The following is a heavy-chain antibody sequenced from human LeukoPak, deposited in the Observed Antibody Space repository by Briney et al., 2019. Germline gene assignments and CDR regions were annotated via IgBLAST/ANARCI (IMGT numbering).Heavy chain of an antibody. J-gene: IGHJ4*02. CDR3: ARARGGYYDILTGYSYNYYFDY. V-gene: IGHV1-69*05. CDR2: ITPIFGTA. D-gene: IGHD3-9*01. CDR1: GGTFSSYA. Sequence: SVKVSCKASGGTFSSYAISWVRQAPGQGLEWMGGITPIFGTANYAQKFQGRVTITTDESTSTAYMELSSLRSEDTAVYYCARARGGYYDILTGYSYNYYFDYWGQGTLVTVSS.